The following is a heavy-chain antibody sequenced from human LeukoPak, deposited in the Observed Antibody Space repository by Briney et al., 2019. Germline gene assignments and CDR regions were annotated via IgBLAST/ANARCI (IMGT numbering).Heavy chain of an antibody. CDR2: ISGSGGST. V-gene: IGHV3-23*01. CDR3: TKGTVGTGGFDY. CDR1: GFTFSSYA. Sequence: PGGSLRLSCAASGFTFSSYAMSWVRQAPGKGLEWVSAISGSGGSTYYADSVKGRFTISRDNSKNTLYLQMNSLRAEDTAVYYCTKGTVGTGGFDYWGQGTLVTVSS. D-gene: IGHD1-1*01. J-gene: IGHJ4*02.